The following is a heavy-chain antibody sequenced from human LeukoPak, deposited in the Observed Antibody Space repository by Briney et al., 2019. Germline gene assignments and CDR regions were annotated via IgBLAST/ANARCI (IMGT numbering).Heavy chain of an antibody. CDR2: ISSSGSTI. D-gene: IGHD6-6*01. CDR3: AKAADQYSSSSSFDY. J-gene: IGHJ4*02. CDR1: GFTFSDYY. V-gene: IGHV3-11*01. Sequence: PGGSLRLSCAASGFTFSDYYMSWIRQAPGKGLEWVSYISSSGSTIYYADSVKGRFTISRDNSKNTLYLQMNSLRAEDTAVYYCAKAADQYSSSSSFDYWGQGTLVTVSS.